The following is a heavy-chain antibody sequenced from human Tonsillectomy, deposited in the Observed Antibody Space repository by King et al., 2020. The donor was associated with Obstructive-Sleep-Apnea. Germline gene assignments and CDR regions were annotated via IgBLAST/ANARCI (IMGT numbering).Heavy chain of an antibody. D-gene: IGHD5-24*01. CDR2: INHSGST. J-gene: IGHJ6*02. CDR1: GGSLSSYY. Sequence: VQLQQWGAGLLKPSETLSLTCAVYGGSLSSYYYNWIRQSPEKGLEWIGEINHSGSTHYNPSLESRVTISVETSKNQFSLKVTSATAADTAVYYCAIPPRAQLDYGMDVWGQGTPVTVSS. CDR3: AIPPRAQLDYGMDV. V-gene: IGHV4-34*01.